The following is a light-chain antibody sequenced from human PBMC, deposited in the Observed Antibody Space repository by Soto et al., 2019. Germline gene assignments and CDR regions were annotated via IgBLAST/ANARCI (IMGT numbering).Light chain of an antibody. V-gene: IGKV1-39*01. CDR3: QQTYSVPPT. Sequence: DIQMTHSPSSLSASVGDRVTITCRASQTISNYLNWYQQKPGKAPVLLIFAASSLQSGVPSRFSGSRSGRNFTLAISSLQPADSAIYYCQQTYSVPPTFGRGTKVEI. J-gene: IGKJ1*01. CDR2: AAS. CDR1: QTISNY.